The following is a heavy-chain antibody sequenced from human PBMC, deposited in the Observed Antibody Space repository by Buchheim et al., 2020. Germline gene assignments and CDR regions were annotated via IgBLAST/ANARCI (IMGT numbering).Heavy chain of an antibody. CDR2: ISGSGGSP. CDR3: AKALLGLSQGMDV. CDR1: GFTFSSYA. V-gene: IGHV3-23*01. J-gene: IGHJ6*02. Sequence: EVQLLESGGGLGQPGGSWRLSCAASGFTFSSYAMSWVRQAPGKGLEWVSAISGSGGSPYYADSVKGRFTIPRDNSKNTLSLQMNSLRAEDTAVYYCAKALLGLSQGMDVWGQGTT. D-gene: IGHD3-16*02.